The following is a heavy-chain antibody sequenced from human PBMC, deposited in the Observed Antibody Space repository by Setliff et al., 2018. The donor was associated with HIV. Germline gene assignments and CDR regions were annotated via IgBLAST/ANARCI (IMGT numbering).Heavy chain of an antibody. J-gene: IGHJ4*02. CDR1: GFTFSNAW. CDR3: TSDTGRGGYY. Sequence: GGSLRLSCAASGFTFSNAWMSWVRQAPGKGLEWVGRIKGKTDGETTDYAAPVKGRFTISRDDSKNTLYLQMSSLQSEDTAVYYCTSDTGRGGYYWGQGTLVTVSS. V-gene: IGHV3-15*01. D-gene: IGHD2-8*02. CDR2: IKGKTDGETT.